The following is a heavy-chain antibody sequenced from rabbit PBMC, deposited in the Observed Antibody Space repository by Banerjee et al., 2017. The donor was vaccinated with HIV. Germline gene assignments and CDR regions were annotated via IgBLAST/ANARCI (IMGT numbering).Heavy chain of an antibody. CDR1: GFSFSTSYY. V-gene: IGHV1S45*01. Sequence: QEQLVESGGGLVQPEGSLTLTCTASGFSFSTSYYMCWVRQAPGKGLEWIACIFAGSSDTTYYASWAKGRFTISKTSSTTVTLQLNSLTAADTATYFCARDEIGGGGCIFDLWGPGTLVTVS. CDR2: IFAGSSDTT. D-gene: IGHD1-1*01. J-gene: IGHJ4*01. CDR3: ARDEIGGGGCIFDL.